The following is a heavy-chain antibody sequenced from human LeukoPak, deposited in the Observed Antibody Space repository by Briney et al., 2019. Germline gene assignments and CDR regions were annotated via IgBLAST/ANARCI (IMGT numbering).Heavy chain of an antibody. CDR2: IKQDGSEK. CDR3: AKDLRPNNDYYLGRFDT. CDR1: GFTFSSYW. D-gene: IGHD1-26*01. V-gene: IGHV3-7*03. J-gene: IGHJ5*02. Sequence: GGSLRLSCAASGFTFSSYWMSWVRQAPGKGLEWVANIKQDGSEKYYADSVKGRFTVSRDNAKNTLNLQMTSLRADDTAVYFCAKDLRPNNDYYLGRFDTWGQGTLVTVSS.